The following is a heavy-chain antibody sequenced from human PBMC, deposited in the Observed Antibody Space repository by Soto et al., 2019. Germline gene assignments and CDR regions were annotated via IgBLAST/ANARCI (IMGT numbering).Heavy chain of an antibody. CDR3: ARVAAVAYYYYGMDV. CDR1: GGSISSYY. CDR2: IYYSGST. Sequence: QVQLQESGPGLVKPSETLSLTCTVSGGSISSYYWSWIRQPPGEGLEWIGYIYYSGSTNYNPSLKRRVTISVDTSKNQFSLKVSSVPAADTAVYYCARVAAVAYYYYGMDVWGQGTTVTVSS. J-gene: IGHJ6*02. V-gene: IGHV4-59*01. D-gene: IGHD6-19*01.